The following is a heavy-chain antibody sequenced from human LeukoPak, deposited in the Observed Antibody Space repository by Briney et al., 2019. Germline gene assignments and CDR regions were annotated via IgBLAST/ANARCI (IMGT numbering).Heavy chain of an antibody. Sequence: GGSLRLSCSASGFTFSSYAMHWVRQAPGKGLEYVSAISSNGGSTYCADSVKGRFTISRDNSKNTLYLQMSSLRAEDTAVYYCVKDTVAGTPTYYFDYWGQGTLVTVSS. J-gene: IGHJ4*02. CDR1: GFTFSSYA. V-gene: IGHV3-64D*06. CDR3: VKDTVAGTPTYYFDY. CDR2: ISSNGGST. D-gene: IGHD6-19*01.